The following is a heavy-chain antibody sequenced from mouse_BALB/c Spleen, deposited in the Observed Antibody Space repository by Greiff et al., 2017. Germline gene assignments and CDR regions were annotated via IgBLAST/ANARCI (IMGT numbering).Heavy chain of an antibody. CDR3: ARRGYGNYLDY. CDR1: GYTFSSYW. D-gene: IGHD2-1*01. CDR2: ILPGSGST. Sequence: QVQLQQSGAELMKPGASVKISCKATGYTFSSYWIEWVKQRPGHGLEWIGEILPGSGSTNYNEKFKGKATFTADTSSNTAYMQLSSLTSEDSAVYYCARRGYGNYLDYWGQGTTLTVSA. V-gene: IGHV1-9*01. J-gene: IGHJ2*01.